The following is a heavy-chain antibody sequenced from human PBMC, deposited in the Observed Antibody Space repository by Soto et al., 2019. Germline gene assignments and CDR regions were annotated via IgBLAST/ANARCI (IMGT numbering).Heavy chain of an antibody. CDR1: RYTFNPYA. Sequence: SEKVPCKTSRYTFNPYAINWVRQAPGQGLEWLGSIFPYTGDTHYAQTLQGRFTMTTDASTNTAYMQLASLRSDDTAVYFCARGGFSSSWRLDSWGQGTLVTVAS. D-gene: IGHD6-13*01. V-gene: IGHV1-18*01. J-gene: IGHJ4*02. CDR3: ARGGFSSSWRLDS. CDR2: IFPYTGDT.